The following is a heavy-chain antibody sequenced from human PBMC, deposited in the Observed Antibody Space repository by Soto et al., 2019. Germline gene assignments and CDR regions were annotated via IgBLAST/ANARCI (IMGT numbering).Heavy chain of an antibody. Sequence: GGSLRLSCAASGFTFSSYGMHWVRQAPGKGLEWVAVISYDGSNKYYADSVKGRFTISRDNSKNTLYLQMNSLRAEDTAVYYCAKDLRYFDWLLYPYYYGVDVWGQGTTVTVSS. CDR1: GFTFSSYG. J-gene: IGHJ6*02. D-gene: IGHD3-9*01. V-gene: IGHV3-30*18. CDR3: AKDLRYFDWLLYPYYYGVDV. CDR2: ISYDGSNK.